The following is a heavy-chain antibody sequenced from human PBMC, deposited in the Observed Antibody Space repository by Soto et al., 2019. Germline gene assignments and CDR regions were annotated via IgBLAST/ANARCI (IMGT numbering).Heavy chain of an antibody. CDR3: ARGQLLHYQYGLDV. CDR2: IYYGGST. CDR1: GVPITTFY. J-gene: IGHJ6*02. D-gene: IGHD3-10*01. Sequence: QVQLQESGPALVRPSDSLSLMCSVSGVPITTFYWSWLRQAPVKGLEYIGYIYYGGSTHYNPALNSRATIAVDTAKNEFSLKLRSVTAADTAAYYCARGQLLHYQYGLDVWGQGTTVIV. V-gene: IGHV4-59*07.